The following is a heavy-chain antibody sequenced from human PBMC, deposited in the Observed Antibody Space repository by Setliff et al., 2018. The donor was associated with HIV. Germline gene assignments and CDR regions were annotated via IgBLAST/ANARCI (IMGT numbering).Heavy chain of an antibody. J-gene: IGHJ2*01. D-gene: IGHD3-10*01. CDR1: GGTFSNYA. CDR2: IIPIFGST. CDR3: ARDDHYYDSGSYYSDWYFDL. Sequence: RASVKVSCKASGGTFSNYAISWVRQAPGQGLEWMGGIIPIFGSTKYAQKFQDRVTITADESTSTADMELSSLRSEDTAVYYCARDDHYYDSGSYYSDWYFDLWGRGTLVTVSS. V-gene: IGHV1-69*13.